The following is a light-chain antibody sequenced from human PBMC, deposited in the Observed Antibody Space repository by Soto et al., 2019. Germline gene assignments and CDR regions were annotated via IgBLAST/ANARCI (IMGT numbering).Light chain of an antibody. CDR1: NIGGKN. Sequence: SYELTQPLSVSVALGQTATITCGGNNIGGKNVHWYQQKPGQAPVLVIYRDYNRPSGIPERFSGSNSGHTATLTISRVQPGDEADCYCQVWDNRGYVFGTGTKVTVL. CDR2: RDY. CDR3: QVWDNRGYV. V-gene: IGLV3-9*01. J-gene: IGLJ1*01.